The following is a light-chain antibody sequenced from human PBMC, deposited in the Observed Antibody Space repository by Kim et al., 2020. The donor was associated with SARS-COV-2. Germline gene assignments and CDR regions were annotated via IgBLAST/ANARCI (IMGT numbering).Light chain of an antibody. J-gene: IGLJ3*02. CDR1: TGAVTSDHY. CDR2: DTR. Sequence: PGGSVTLTCDSGTGAVTSDHYPSWFQQKPGQAPRTLIYDTRNKPSSTPARFSGSLLGGKAALTLSGAQPEDEADYYCLLSYSGVRVFGGGTQLTVL. CDR3: LLSYSGVRV. V-gene: IGLV7-46*01.